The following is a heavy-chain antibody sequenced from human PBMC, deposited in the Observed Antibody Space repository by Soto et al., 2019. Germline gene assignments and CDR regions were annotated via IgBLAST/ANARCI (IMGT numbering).Heavy chain of an antibody. CDR3: ARDPLTMIVVVTDDAFDI. V-gene: IGHV1-18*01. CDR2: ISAYNGNT. J-gene: IGHJ3*02. CDR1: GYTFTSYG. Sequence: ASVKVSCKASGYTFTSYGISWVRQAPGQGLEWMGWISAYNGNTNYAQKLQGRVTMTTDTSTSTAYMELRSLRSDDTAVYYCARDPLTMIVVVTDDAFDIWGQGTMVTVS. D-gene: IGHD3-22*01.